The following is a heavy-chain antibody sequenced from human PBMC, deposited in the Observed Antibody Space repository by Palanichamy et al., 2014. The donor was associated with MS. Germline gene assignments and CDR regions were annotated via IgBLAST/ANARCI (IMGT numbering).Heavy chain of an antibody. D-gene: IGHD6-13*01. CDR2: IYYSGST. J-gene: IGHJ4*02. V-gene: IGHV4-59*01. CDR3: ARELRADQPHPGIANALGKGYFDY. Sequence: VQLQESGPGLVKPSETLSLTCTVSGGSISSYYWSWIRQPPGKGLEWIGYIYYSGSTNYNPSLKSRVTISVDTSKNQFSLKLSSVTAADTAVYYCARELRADQPHPGIANALGKGYFDYWGQGTLVTVSS. CDR1: GGSISSYY.